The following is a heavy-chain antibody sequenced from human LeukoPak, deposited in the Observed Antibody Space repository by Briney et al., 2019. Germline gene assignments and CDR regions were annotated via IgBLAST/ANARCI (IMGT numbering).Heavy chain of an antibody. CDR2: IYYSGST. Sequence: RPSETLSLTCTVSGGSISSYYWSWIRQPPGKGLEWIGYIYYSGSTNYNPSLKSRVTISVDTSKNQFSLKLSSVTAADTAVYYCARGGVVPAAIRGAFDIWGQGTMVTVSS. D-gene: IGHD2-2*01. J-gene: IGHJ3*02. CDR1: GGSISSYY. V-gene: IGHV4-59*01. CDR3: ARGGVVPAAIRGAFDI.